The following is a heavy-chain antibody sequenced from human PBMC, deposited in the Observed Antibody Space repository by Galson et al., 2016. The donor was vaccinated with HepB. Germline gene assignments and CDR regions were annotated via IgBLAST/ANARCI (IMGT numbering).Heavy chain of an antibody. CDR2: ISNDRNT. J-gene: IGHJ3*01. CDR3: ARDLSYAFDV. D-gene: IGHD2/OR15-2a*01. V-gene: IGHV3-48*02. Sequence: SLRLSCAASGLTFSDSSLNWVRQAPGKGLEWVSYISNDRNTYSDSVKGRFTISRGNAKNSLYLQMNSLRDEDTAVYYCARDLSYAFDVWGQGTLVTVS. CDR1: GLTFSDSS.